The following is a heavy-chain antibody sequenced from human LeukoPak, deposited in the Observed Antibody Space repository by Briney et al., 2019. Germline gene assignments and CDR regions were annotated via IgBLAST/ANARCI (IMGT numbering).Heavy chain of an antibody. CDR2: ISSSSSTI. J-gene: IGHJ4*02. CDR1: GFTFSSYS. V-gene: IGHV3-48*01. Sequence: GGSLRLSCAASGFTFSSYSMNWVRQAPGKGLEWVSYISSSSSTIYYADSVKGRFTISRDNAKNSLYLQMNSLRAEDTAVYYCARGNVAARPKEDFSYWGQGTLVTVSS. D-gene: IGHD6-6*01. CDR3: ARGNVAARPKEDFSY.